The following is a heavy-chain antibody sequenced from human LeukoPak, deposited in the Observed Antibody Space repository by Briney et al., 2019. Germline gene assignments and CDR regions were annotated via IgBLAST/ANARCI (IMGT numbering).Heavy chain of an antibody. Sequence: PGGSLRLSCAASGFTVSSNYMSWVCQAPGKGLEWVSVIYSGGNTYYADSVQGRFTMSRENPENTLYLQMNSLRAEDTAVYYCARAHDRGYYYGFDYWGQGTLVTVSS. V-gene: IGHV3-66*01. CDR2: IYSGGNT. CDR3: ARAHDRGYYYGFDY. D-gene: IGHD3-22*01. CDR1: GFTVSSNY. J-gene: IGHJ4*02.